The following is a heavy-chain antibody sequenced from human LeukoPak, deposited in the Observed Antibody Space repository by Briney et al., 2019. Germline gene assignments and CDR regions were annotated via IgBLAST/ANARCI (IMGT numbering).Heavy chain of an antibody. Sequence: SETLSLTCAVYGGSFSGYYWSWIRQPPGKGLEWIGEINHSGSTNYNPSLKSPVTISVDTSKNQFSLKLSSVTAADTAVYYCARGQKEWLVPEYFQHWGQGTLVTVSS. V-gene: IGHV4-34*01. J-gene: IGHJ1*01. CDR1: GGSFSGYY. CDR3: ARGQKEWLVPEYFQH. D-gene: IGHD6-19*01. CDR2: INHSGST.